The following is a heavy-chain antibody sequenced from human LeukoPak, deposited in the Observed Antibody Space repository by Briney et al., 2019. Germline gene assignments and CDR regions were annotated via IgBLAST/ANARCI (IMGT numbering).Heavy chain of an antibody. Sequence: ASVKVSCKASGYTFTSYGISWVRQAPGQGLEWMGWISAYNGNTNYAQKLQGRVTMTTDTSTSTAYMERRSLRSDDTAVYYGARYCSSTSCRNYYYGMDVWGQGTTVTVSS. J-gene: IGHJ6*02. CDR3: ARYCSSTSCRNYYYGMDV. CDR2: ISAYNGNT. D-gene: IGHD2-2*01. CDR1: GYTFTSYG. V-gene: IGHV1-18*01.